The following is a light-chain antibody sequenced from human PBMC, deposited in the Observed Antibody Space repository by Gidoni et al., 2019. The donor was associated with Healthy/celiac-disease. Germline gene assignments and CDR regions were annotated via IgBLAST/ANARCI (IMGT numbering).Light chain of an antibody. Sequence: QSALTQPASVSGSPGQSITISCTGTSSDVGGYNYVSWYQQHPGKDTKLMIYDGSNRPSGVSNRFSGSKSGNTASLTISGLQAEDEADYYCSSYTSSSTDVFGTGTKVTVL. CDR1: SSDVGGYNY. CDR2: DGS. J-gene: IGLJ1*01. V-gene: IGLV2-14*01. CDR3: SSYTSSSTDV.